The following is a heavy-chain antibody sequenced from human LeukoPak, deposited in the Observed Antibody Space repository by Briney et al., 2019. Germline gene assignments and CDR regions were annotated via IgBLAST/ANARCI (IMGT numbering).Heavy chain of an antibody. CDR3: ARRRGNYYDSSGYDPTKNFDY. D-gene: IGHD3-22*01. CDR1: GGSFSGYY. J-gene: IGHJ4*02. V-gene: IGHV4-34*01. Sequence: KASETLPLTCAVYGGSFSGYYWSWIRQPPGKGLEWIGEINHSGSTNYNPSLKSRVTISVDTSKNQFSLKLSSVTAADTAVYYCARRRGNYYDSSGYDPTKNFDYWGQGTLVTVSS. CDR2: INHSGST.